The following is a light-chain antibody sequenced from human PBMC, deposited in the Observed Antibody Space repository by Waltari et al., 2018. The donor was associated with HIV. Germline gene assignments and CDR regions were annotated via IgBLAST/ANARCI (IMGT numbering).Light chain of an antibody. V-gene: IGKV1-8*01. CDR2: DAS. J-gene: IGKJ4*01. CDR1: QDISSY. Sequence: AIRMTQSPSSFSASTVDRVTITCRANQDISSYLAWYQQKPGKVPKLLIYDASALQSGVPSRFSGSGSATDFTLTISSLQSEDFATYYCQQYYSYPLTFGGGTNVDIK. CDR3: QQYYSYPLT.